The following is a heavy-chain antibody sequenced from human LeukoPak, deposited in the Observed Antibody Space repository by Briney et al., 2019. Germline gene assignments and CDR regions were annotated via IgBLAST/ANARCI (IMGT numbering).Heavy chain of an antibody. CDR2: VYHSGST. Sequence: ASGTLSLTCAVSGGSISSSNWWSWVRQPPGKGLEWIGEVYHSGSTNYNPSLKSRVTISVDKSKNQFSLKLSSVTAADTAVYYCARNGYYDILTGCYAKVPYNWFDPWGREPWSPSPQ. V-gene: IGHV4-4*02. D-gene: IGHD3-9*01. CDR3: ARNGYYDILTGCYAKVPYNWFDP. CDR1: GGSISSSNW. J-gene: IGHJ5*02.